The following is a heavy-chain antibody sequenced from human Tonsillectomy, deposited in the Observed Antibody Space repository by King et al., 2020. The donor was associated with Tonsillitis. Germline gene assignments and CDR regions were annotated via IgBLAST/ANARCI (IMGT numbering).Heavy chain of an antibody. V-gene: IGHV3-30*02. CDR2: IRYDGSKK. CDR1: GFTFSSYG. CDR3: AKDPTGGWFGAELNYFDY. J-gene: IGHJ4*02. Sequence: VQLVESGGGVVQPGGSLRLSCAASGFTFSSYGMHWVRQAPGKGLEWVTFIRYDGSKKYYGDSVKGRFTISRDNSKNTVYLEMHSLRAEDTAVYYCAKDPTGGWFGAELNYFDYWGQGTLVTVSS. D-gene: IGHD3-16*01.